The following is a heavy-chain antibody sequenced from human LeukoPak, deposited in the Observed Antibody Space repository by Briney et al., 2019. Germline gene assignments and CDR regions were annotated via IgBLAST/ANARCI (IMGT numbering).Heavy chain of an antibody. Sequence: GGSLRLSCAASGFTFSSYGIHWVRQAPGKGLEWVAFLRYGGSNKYYADSVKGRFVISRDNSKNTLYLQMNSLRAEDTAVYYCANSITMPPWIDYWGQGTLVTVSS. CDR1: GFTFSSYG. CDR2: LRYGGSNK. CDR3: ANSITMPPWIDY. D-gene: IGHD3-10*01. J-gene: IGHJ4*02. V-gene: IGHV3-30*02.